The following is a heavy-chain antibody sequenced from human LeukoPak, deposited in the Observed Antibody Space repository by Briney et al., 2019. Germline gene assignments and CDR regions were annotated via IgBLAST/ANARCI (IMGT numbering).Heavy chain of an antibody. D-gene: IGHD1-14*01. CDR1: GFTFSSYT. V-gene: IGHV3-21*05. J-gene: IGHJ4*02. Sequence: GGSLRLSCAASGFTFSSYTMNWVRQAPGKGLESVSYISPSGTDISYADSVKGRSTISRDNAKNSLYLQINSLRAEDTAVYYCSRDPRNLDYWGQGTLVTVSS. CDR3: SRDPRNLDY. CDR2: ISPSGTDI.